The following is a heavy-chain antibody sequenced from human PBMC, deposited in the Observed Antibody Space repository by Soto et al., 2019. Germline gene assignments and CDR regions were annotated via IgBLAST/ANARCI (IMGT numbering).Heavy chain of an antibody. J-gene: IGHJ4*02. CDR2: ISRGGGTK. D-gene: IGHD2-8*02. CDR3: TGEVASGY. CDR1: GFTVSTYG. V-gene: IGHV3-30*03. Sequence: QVQLVESGGGVVKPGRSLRLSCAVSGFTVSTYGMHWVRQAPGKGLEWVAVISRGGGTKYYADSVKGRFTIASDNSRNTLFLEMNSLRGDDMAVYYCTGEVASGYWGQGTLVTVSS.